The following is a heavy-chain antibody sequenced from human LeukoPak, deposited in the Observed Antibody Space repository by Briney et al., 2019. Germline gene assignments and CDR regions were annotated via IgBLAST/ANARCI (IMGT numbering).Heavy chain of an antibody. V-gene: IGHV4-59*12. D-gene: IGHD5-12*01. J-gene: IGHJ4*02. CDR1: GGSIRSYY. Sequence: SETLSLTCTVSGGSIRSYYWSWIRQPPGKGLEWIGYIYYSGSTNYNPSLKSRVTISVDTSKNQFSLKLSSVTAADTAVYYCARSGGGYSGYDSDYWGQGTLVTVSS. CDR3: ARSGGGYSGYDSDY. CDR2: IYYSGST.